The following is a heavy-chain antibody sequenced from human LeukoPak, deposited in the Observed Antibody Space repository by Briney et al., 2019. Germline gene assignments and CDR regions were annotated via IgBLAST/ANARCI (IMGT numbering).Heavy chain of an antibody. J-gene: IGHJ4*02. V-gene: IGHV3-30*02. CDR1: GFTFDDYG. CDR2: IRYDGSNK. CDR3: AKEGYYDFWSGYYSDY. Sequence: GGSLRLSCVASGFTFDDYGMSWVRQAPGKGLEWVAFIRYDGSNKYYADSVKGRFTISRDNSKNTLYLQMNSLRAEDTAVYYCAKEGYYDFWSGYYSDYWGQGTLVTVSS. D-gene: IGHD3-3*01.